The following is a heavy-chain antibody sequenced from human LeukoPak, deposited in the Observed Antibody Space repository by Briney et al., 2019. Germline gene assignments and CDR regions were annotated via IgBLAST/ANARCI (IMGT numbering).Heavy chain of an antibody. CDR2: INPDIGGT. J-gene: IGHJ3*02. CDR1: GYTFTGYY. Sequence: ASVRVSCKASGYTFTGYYIHWVRQAPGQGLEWMGWINPDIGGTNYAQKFQGRITMTRDTSISTVYMDLSSLRSDDTAVYFCARASGSGDYTAFDIWGQGTMVTVSS. CDR3: ARASGSGDYTAFDI. D-gene: IGHD4-17*01. V-gene: IGHV1-2*02.